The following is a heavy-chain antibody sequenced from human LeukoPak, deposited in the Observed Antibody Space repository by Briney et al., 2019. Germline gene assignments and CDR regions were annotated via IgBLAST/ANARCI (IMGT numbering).Heavy chain of an antibody. V-gene: IGHV1-2*02. Sequence: GASVKVSCKASGYTFTRYYLHWVRQAPGHGLEWMGWINPNSGGTNYAQKFLGRVTMTRDTSIRTAYMELSRLRSDDTAVYYCARTKVEMATITYFDYWGQGTLVTVSS. CDR3: ARTKVEMATITYFDY. D-gene: IGHD5-24*01. CDR2: INPNSGGT. J-gene: IGHJ4*02. CDR1: GYTFTRYY.